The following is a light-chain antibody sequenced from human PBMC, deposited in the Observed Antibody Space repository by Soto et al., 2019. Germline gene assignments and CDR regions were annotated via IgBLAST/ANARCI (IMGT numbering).Light chain of an antibody. J-gene: IGKJ4*01. CDR1: QSVRSDY. Sequence: LLTQTPTTLSLSPGERATLSCRASQSVRSDYFAWYQQKPGQAPRVIIFGVSTRATAIPARFSGSGSGTDFTLTISRLEPEDFALYYCQQYGNSPLTFGGGTKVDI. V-gene: IGKV3-20*01. CDR2: GVS. CDR3: QQYGNSPLT.